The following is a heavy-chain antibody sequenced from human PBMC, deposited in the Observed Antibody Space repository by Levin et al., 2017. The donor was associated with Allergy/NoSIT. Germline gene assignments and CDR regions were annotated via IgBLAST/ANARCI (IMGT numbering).Heavy chain of an antibody. J-gene: IGHJ3*02. CDR3: ARRLPSYSSSWYGPNAFDI. CDR2: IYYSGST. Sequence: SQTLSLPCTVSGGSIRSYYWSWIRQPPGKGLEWIGYIYYSGSTNYNPSLKSRVTISVDTSKNQFSLKLSSVTAADTAVYYCARRLPSYSSSWYGPNAFDIWGQGTMVTVSS. CDR1: GGSIRSYY. D-gene: IGHD6-13*01. V-gene: IGHV4-59*08.